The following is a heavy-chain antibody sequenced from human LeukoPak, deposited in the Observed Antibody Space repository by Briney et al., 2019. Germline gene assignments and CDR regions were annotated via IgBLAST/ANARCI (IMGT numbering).Heavy chain of an antibody. Sequence: GGSLRLSCAASGFTFSSYSMNWVRQAPGKGLEWVSYISSSSTIYYADSVKGRFTISRDNAKNSLYLQMNSLRAEDTAVYYCASEPWQYYYDSSGYYYFDYWGQGTLVTVSS. J-gene: IGHJ4*02. CDR2: ISSSSTI. D-gene: IGHD3-22*01. CDR1: GFTFSSYS. V-gene: IGHV3-48*01. CDR3: ASEPWQYYYDSSGYYYFDY.